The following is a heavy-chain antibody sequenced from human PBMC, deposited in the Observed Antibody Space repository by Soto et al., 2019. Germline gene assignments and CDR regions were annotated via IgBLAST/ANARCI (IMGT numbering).Heavy chain of an antibody. CDR1: GFTFSSYG. Sequence: GSLRLSCAASGFTFSSYGMHWVRQAPGKGLEWVSLISATGGGTYYADSVKGRFTISRDNSHNTLYLQVHSLTAEDTAVYYCAKDRRAGGNSAFYFDFWGQGAQVTVSS. J-gene: IGHJ4*02. CDR2: ISATGGGT. CDR3: AKDRRAGGNSAFYFDF. V-gene: IGHV3-23*01. D-gene: IGHD3-16*01.